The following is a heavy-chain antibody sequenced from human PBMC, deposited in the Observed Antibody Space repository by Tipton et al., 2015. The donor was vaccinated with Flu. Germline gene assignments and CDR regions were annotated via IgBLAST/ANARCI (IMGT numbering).Heavy chain of an antibody. CDR2: ISHSGST. J-gene: IGHJ4*02. CDR3: ARSTYYYGSGSSDF. D-gene: IGHD3-10*01. V-gene: IGHV4-38-2*01. Sequence: TLSLTCAVSGYSISSGYYWGWIRQPPGKGLEWIGIISHSGSTYYNPSLKSRVTISVDMSKNHFSLKLSSVTAADTAVYYCARSTYYYGSGSSDFWGQGTLVTCSS. CDR1: GYSISSGYY.